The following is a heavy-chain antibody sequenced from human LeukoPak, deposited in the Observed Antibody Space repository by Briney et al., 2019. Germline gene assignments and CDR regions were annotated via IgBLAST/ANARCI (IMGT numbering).Heavy chain of an antibody. Sequence: SGTLSLTCTVSGGYTGSHYWSWIRQPAGKGLEWIGHISPSGTTHYNPSLGSRVTMSVDTSKNYFSLRLSSVTAADTAVYYCARDFYASGFYFWFDPWGQGMLVTVSS. CDR1: GGYTGSHY. CDR2: ISPSGTT. CDR3: ARDFYASGFYFWFDP. J-gene: IGHJ5*02. V-gene: IGHV4-4*07. D-gene: IGHD2/OR15-2a*01.